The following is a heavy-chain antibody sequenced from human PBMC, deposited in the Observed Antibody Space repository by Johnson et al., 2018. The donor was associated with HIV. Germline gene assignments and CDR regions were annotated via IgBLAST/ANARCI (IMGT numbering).Heavy chain of an antibody. CDR1: GFTFDDYA. J-gene: IGHJ3*02. Sequence: QLVESGGGLVQPGRSLRLSCAASGFTFDDYAMHWVRQAPGKGLEWVSGISWNSGSIGYADSVKGRFTISSDNAKNTLYLQLNSLRAEDTAVFYCAKHLSTLVDAFDIWGQGTMVTVSS. CDR3: AKHLSTLVDAFDI. D-gene: IGHD3-16*01. V-gene: IGHV3-9*01. CDR2: ISWNSGSI.